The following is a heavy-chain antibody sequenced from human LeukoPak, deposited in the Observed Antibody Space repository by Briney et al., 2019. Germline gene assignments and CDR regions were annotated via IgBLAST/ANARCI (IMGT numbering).Heavy chain of an antibody. D-gene: IGHD3-10*01. CDR3: ARELRMVRGFDY. CDR2: ISGSGGST. Sequence: GGSLRLSCVASGFTLRSYVMNWVRQTPGKGLEWVSAISGSGGSTCYADSVKGRFTISRDNAKNTLYLQMNSLRAEDTAVYYCARELRMVRGFDYWGQGTLVTVSS. V-gene: IGHV3-23*01. CDR1: GFTLRSYV. J-gene: IGHJ4*02.